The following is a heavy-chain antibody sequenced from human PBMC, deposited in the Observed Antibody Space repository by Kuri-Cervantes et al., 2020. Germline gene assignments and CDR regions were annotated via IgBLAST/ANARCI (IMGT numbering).Heavy chain of an antibody. CDR3: ARARHYAPMDL. Sequence: SETLSLTCTVSGGSISSGDYYWSWIRQPPGKGLEWIGYIYYSGSTYYNPSLKSRVTISVDASKNQFSLKLSSVTAADTALYYCARARHYAPMDLWGRGTLVTVSS. CDR2: IYYSGST. CDR1: GGSISSGDYY. D-gene: IGHD4-17*01. V-gene: IGHV4-30-4*08. J-gene: IGHJ2*01.